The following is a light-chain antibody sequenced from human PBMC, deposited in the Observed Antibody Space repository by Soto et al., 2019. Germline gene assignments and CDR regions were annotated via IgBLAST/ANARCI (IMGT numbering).Light chain of an antibody. CDR1: QGISSS. CDR2: DAS. J-gene: IGKJ2*01. Sequence: GDRVTITCRASQGISSSLAWYQQKPGKAPKLLIYDASSLESGVPSRFSGSGSGTDFTLTISSLQPEDFATSYCQQFNSYEDTFGQGTKLEIK. V-gene: IGKV1-13*02. CDR3: QQFNSYEDT.